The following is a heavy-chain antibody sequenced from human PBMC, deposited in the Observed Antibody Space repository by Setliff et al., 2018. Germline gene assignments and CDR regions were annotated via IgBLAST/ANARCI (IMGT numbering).Heavy chain of an antibody. CDR3: ARDGNTWNDLDY. CDR1: GFTFSGYY. D-gene: IGHD1-20*01. Sequence: GGSLRLSCAASGFTFSGYYMQWVRQAPGKGLEWGSYIGESGNNIQYADSVKGRFTISRDNAKNSLYLQMNSLRVEDTALYYCARDGNTWNDLDYLGHGTLVTVSS. J-gene: IGHJ4*01. CDR2: IGESGNNI. V-gene: IGHV3-11*04.